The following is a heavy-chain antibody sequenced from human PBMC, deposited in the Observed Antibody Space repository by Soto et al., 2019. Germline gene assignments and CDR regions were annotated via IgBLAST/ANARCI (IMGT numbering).Heavy chain of an antibody. V-gene: IGHV1-69*13. CDR2: IIPIFGTA. J-gene: IGHJ6*02. CDR3: ARAVVAATPGYYYYGMDV. CDR1: GGTLSSYA. Sequence: SVKLTSKDRGGTLSSYASSWVQQATGQGLEWMGGIIPIFGTANYAQKFQGRVTITADESTSTAYMELSSLRSEDTAVYYCARAVVAATPGYYYYGMDVWGQGTTVTVSS. D-gene: IGHD2-15*01.